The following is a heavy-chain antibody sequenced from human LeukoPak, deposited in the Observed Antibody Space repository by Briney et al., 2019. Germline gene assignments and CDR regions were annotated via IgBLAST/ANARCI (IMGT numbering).Heavy chain of an antibody. D-gene: IGHD5-12*01. V-gene: IGHV3-9*01. CDR2: ISWNSAYI. CDR3: AKDKAPLYSGYDWDLDF. J-gene: IGHJ4*02. CDR1: GFTFHHYA. Sequence: GRSLRLSCAASGFTFHHYAIHWVRQVPGKGLEWVSGISWNSAYIGYADSVKGRFTISRDNAKNSEYLQMNSLRAEDTALYYCAKDKAPLYSGYDWDLDFWGQGTMVTVSS.